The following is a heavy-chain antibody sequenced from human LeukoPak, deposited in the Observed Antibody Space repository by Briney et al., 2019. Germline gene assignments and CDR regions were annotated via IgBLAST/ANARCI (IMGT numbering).Heavy chain of an antibody. J-gene: IGHJ4*02. V-gene: IGHV3-33*01. Sequence: GGSLRLSCAASGFTFSSYGMHWVRQAPGKGLEWVAVIWYDGSNKYYADSVKGRFTISRDNSKNTLYLQMNGLRAEDTAVYYCARAGGGGYRDYFDYWGQGTLVTVSS. D-gene: IGHD5-12*01. CDR3: ARAGGGGYRDYFDY. CDR1: GFTFSSYG. CDR2: IWYDGSNK.